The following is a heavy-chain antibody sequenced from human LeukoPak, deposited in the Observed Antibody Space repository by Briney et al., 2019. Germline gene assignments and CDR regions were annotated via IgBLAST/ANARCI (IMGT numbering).Heavy chain of an antibody. CDR1: GGSLSGYY. V-gene: IGHV4-34*01. D-gene: IGHD4-11*01. CDR2: INHSGST. CDR3: ARSPTVTTESYFDY. J-gene: IGHJ4*02. Sequence: KTSETLSLTCAVYGGSLSGYYWSWIRQPPGKGLEWIGEINHSGSTNYNPSLKSRVTISVDTSKNQFSLKLSSVTAADTAVYYCARSPTVTTESYFDYWGQGTLVTVSS.